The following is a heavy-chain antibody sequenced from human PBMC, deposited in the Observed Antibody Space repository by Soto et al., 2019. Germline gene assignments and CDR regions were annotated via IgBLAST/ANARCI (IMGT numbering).Heavy chain of an antibody. Sequence: QAQLVESGGGLVKPGGSLRLSCAASGFSFSEHYMSWIRQSPGKGFEWVSYTTPSGGVTFYTDSVKGRFTISRNNAMRSVDLQMNSLTVEDTAVYYCARGHYGLEVWGQGTTFTVSS. CDR1: GFSFSEHY. CDR3: ARGHYGLEV. CDR2: TTPSGGVT. J-gene: IGHJ6*02. V-gene: IGHV3-11*01.